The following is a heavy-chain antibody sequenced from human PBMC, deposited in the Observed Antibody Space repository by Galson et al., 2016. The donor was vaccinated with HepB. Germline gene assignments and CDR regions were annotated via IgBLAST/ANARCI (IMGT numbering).Heavy chain of an antibody. D-gene: IGHD2-8*02. CDR2: TSFDGSDK. J-gene: IGHJ4*02. Sequence: SLRLSCAASGFPFSSYAVHWVRQAPGKGLEWVAVTSFDGSDKYYTDSVKGRFTVSRDNSRNTLFLQMSSLRAEDTAVYYCASWWQTPASYFDYWGQGTLVTVSS. CDR1: GFPFSSYA. CDR3: ASWWQTPASYFDY. V-gene: IGHV3-30*04.